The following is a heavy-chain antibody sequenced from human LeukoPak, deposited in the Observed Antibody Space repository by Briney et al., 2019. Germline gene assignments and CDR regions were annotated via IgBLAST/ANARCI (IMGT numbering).Heavy chain of an antibody. CDR3: ARGTTVAASAY. CDR2: IYHSGST. V-gene: IGHV4-38-2*01. J-gene: IGHJ4*02. D-gene: IGHD4-11*01. Sequence: SETLSLTCAVSGYSISSGYYWGWIRQPPGKGLEWIGSIYHSGSTYYNPSLKSRVTISVDTSKNQFSLRLSSVTAADTAIYYCARGTTVAASAYWGQGTLVSVSS. CDR1: GYSISSGYY.